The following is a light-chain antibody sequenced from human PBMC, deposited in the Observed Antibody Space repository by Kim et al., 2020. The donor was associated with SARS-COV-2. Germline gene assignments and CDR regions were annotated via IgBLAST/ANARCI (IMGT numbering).Light chain of an antibody. V-gene: IGLV1-44*01. J-gene: IGLJ3*02. CDR2: NNS. CDR1: SSNIGSYN. CDR3: AVWDDSLDKWV. Sequence: GQRGSISCSGSSSNIGSYNVDWYQQLPGTAPKLLIYNNSQRPSGVPDRFSGSKSGTSASLAISELQSEDEADYYCAVWDDSLDKWVFGGGTKLTVL.